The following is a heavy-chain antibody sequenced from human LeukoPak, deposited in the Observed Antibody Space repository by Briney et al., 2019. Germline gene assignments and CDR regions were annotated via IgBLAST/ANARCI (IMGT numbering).Heavy chain of an antibody. V-gene: IGHV4-38-2*01. J-gene: IGHJ6*03. CDR3: ARAVERYNFWSGYYRTDYYYYMDV. CDR2: IYHSGST. CDR1: GYSISSGYY. Sequence: SETLSLTCAASGYSISSGYYWGWIRQPPGKGLEWIGSIYHSGSTYYNPSLKSRVTISVDTSKNQFSLELSSVTAADTAVYYCARAVERYNFWSGYYRTDYYYYMDVWGKGTTVTVSS. D-gene: IGHD3-3*01.